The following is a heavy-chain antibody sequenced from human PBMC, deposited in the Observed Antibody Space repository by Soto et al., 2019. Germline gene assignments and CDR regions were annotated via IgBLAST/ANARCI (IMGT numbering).Heavy chain of an antibody. CDR1: GFTFSTYT. D-gene: IGHD3-22*01. J-gene: IGHJ4*02. CDR2: ISGSGSTI. Sequence: PGGSLRLSCAASGFTFSTYTMNWVRQAPGKGPEWISSISGSGSTIYYADSVKGRFTISRDSSKNTLYLQMSSLRAEDTAVYYCAKVFYYYDSSGYYYFDYWGQGTLVTVSS. CDR3: AKVFYYYDSSGYYYFDY. V-gene: IGHV3-23*01.